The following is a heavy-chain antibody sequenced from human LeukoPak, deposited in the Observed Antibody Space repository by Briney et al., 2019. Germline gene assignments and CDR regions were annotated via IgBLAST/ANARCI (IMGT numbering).Heavy chain of an antibody. D-gene: IGHD3-9*01. V-gene: IGHV3-7*05. CDR2: IKQDGSEK. CDR1: GVTFSSYW. Sequence: GSLRLSCVDSGVTFSSYWMSWVRQAPGKGLEWVANIKQDGSEKFYVDSVRGRFTISRDNAKKSLYLQMNSLRAEDTAVYYCARDYPGFPDDIRQADRFDYWGQGTQVTVSS. J-gene: IGHJ4*02. CDR3: ARDYPGFPDDIRQADRFDY.